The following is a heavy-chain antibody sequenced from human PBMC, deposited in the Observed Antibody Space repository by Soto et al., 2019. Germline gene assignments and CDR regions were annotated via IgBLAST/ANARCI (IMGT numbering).Heavy chain of an antibody. V-gene: IGHV1-69*12. CDR2: IIPIFGTA. D-gene: IGHD4-17*01. CDR3: ARGHDYGGNSDAFDI. J-gene: IGHJ3*02. CDR1: GGTFSTDS. Sequence: QVQLVQSGAEVKKPGSSVKVSCKASGGTFSTDSINWVRQAPGQGLEWMGGIIPIFGTADYAQKFQDRVTMTADESTTTAYMEVSSLRSEDTAVYSCARGHDYGGNSDAFDIWGQGTMVTVSS.